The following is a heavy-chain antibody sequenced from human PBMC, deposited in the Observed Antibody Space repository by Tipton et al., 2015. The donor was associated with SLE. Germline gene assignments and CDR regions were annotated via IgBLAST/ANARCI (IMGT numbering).Heavy chain of an antibody. J-gene: IGHJ5*02. D-gene: IGHD3-10*01. CDR1: GFTVSSNY. Sequence: SLRLSCAASGFTVSSNYMSWVRQAPGKGLEWVSVIYSGGSTYYADSVKGRFTISRDNSKNSLYLQMNSLRAEDTAVYYCARAKRITMVRGVIGWFDPWGQGTLVTVSS. CDR2: IYSGGST. CDR3: ARAKRITMVRGVIGWFDP. V-gene: IGHV3-53*01.